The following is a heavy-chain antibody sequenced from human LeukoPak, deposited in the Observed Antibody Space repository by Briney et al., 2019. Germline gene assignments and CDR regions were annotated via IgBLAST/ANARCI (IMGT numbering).Heavy chain of an antibody. Sequence: SETLSLTCAVSGYSISSGYNWGWIRQPPGKGLEWIGSIYHSGSTYYNPSLKSRVTISVDTSKNQFSLKLSSVTAADTAVYYCARLGYCSGGSCYFRPDYWGQGTLVTVSS. V-gene: IGHV4-38-2*01. CDR1: GYSISSGYN. D-gene: IGHD2-15*01. CDR3: ARLGYCSGGSCYFRPDY. J-gene: IGHJ4*02. CDR2: IYHSGST.